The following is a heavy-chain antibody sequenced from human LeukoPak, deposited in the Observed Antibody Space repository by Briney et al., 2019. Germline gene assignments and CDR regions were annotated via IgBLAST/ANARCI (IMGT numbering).Heavy chain of an antibody. D-gene: IGHD2-15*01. Sequence: SETLSLTCTVSGVSVSSYYCSWIRQPPGKGLQWIGCVYNSGNTNYNTSLKSRVTISVDTSKNQFSLKLSSVTAADTAVYYCARDRGGVGGFDFWGQGTMVTVSS. CDR2: VYNSGNT. J-gene: IGHJ3*01. CDR3: ARDRGGVGGFDF. CDR1: GVSVSSYY. V-gene: IGHV4-59*02.